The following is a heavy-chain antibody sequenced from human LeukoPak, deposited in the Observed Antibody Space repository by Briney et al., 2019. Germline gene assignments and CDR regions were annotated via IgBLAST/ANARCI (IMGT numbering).Heavy chain of an antibody. CDR3: AKGLAVAGHFDY. CDR2: IYSGGFT. CDR1: GFTVSSNY. J-gene: IGHJ4*02. V-gene: IGHV3-53*01. Sequence: GGSLRLSCAASGFTVSSNYMSWVRQAPGKGLEWVSVIYSGGFTYYADSVKGRFTISRDKSKNTLYLQMNSLRAEDTAVYYCAKGLAVAGHFDYWGQGTLVTVSS. D-gene: IGHD6-19*01.